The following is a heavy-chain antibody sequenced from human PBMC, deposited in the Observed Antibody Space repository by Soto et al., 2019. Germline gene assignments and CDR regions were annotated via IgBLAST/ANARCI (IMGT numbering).Heavy chain of an antibody. CDR3: ASLAIGTIIRGAPDF. D-gene: IGHD3-10*01. Sequence: PGGSLRLSCAASGFTFSDYYMTWIRQAPGKGLEWVSYISSGGSSIYYADSVKGRFTISGDNAKNSLYLQMNSLRAEDTAMYYCASLAIGTIIRGAPDFWGQGTLVTVSS. J-gene: IGHJ4*02. CDR1: GFTFSDYY. CDR2: ISSGGSSI. V-gene: IGHV3-11*01.